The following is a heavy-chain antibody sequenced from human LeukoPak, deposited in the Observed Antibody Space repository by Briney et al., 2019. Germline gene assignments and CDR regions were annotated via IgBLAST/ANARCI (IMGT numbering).Heavy chain of an antibody. CDR2: IYTDGRI. V-gene: IGHV3-53*01. CDR1: RFIVSGSY. CDR3: AKESWNGHTFDY. D-gene: IGHD1-1*01. Sequence: PGGSLRLSCGGSRFIVSGSYMSWVRQAPGKGLEWVSMIYTDGRIYYADSVKGRFTISRDNSKNTLYLQMNSLRAEDTAVYYCAKESWNGHTFDYWGQGTLVTVSS. J-gene: IGHJ4*02.